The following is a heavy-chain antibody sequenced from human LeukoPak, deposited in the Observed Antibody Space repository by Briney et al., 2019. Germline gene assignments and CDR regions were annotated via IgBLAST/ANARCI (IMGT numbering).Heavy chain of an antibody. J-gene: IGHJ4*02. V-gene: IGHV1-24*01. CDR3: ATNRIMTFDY. Sequence: ASVKVSCKVSGYTLFELSMHWVRQAPGKGLEWMGGFHPEDGETMYAQKFQGRVTVTEDTSTDTVYMELSSLTSEDTAVYYCATNRIMTFDYWGQGTLVTVSS. CDR2: FHPEDGET. D-gene: IGHD3-16*01. CDR1: GYTLFELS.